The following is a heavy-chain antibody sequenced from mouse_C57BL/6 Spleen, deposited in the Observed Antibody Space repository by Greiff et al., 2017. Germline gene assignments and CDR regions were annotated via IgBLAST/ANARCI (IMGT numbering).Heavy chain of an antibody. Sequence: QVQLQQSGAELVRPGASVTLSCKASGYTFTDYEMHWVKQTPVHGLEWIGAIDPETGGTAYNQKFKGKAILTADKSSSTAYMELRSLTSEDSAVYYCTRSTTVGVPYYFDYWGQGTTLTVSS. CDR2: IDPETGGT. J-gene: IGHJ2*01. D-gene: IGHD1-1*01. CDR1: GYTFTDYE. CDR3: TRSTTVGVPYYFDY. V-gene: IGHV1-15*01.